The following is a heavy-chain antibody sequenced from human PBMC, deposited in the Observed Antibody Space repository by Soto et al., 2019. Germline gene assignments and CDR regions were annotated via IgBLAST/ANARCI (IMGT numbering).Heavy chain of an antibody. V-gene: IGHV4-34*01. CDR2: IDHSGYT. Sequence: SETLSPTCDVYGGSFSGYYCNVIRQPALKWLEWIVEIDHSGYTNYNRSLKSRVTISVDTSKNEFSLSLTSVTAAYTALSYCGRVRDWCDPCGQGT. J-gene: IGHJ5*02. CDR1: GGSFSGYY. CDR3: GRVRDWCDP.